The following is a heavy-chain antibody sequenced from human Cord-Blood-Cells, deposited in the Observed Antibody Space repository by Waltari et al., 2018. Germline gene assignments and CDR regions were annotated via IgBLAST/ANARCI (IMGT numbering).Heavy chain of an antibody. CDR1: GFPFSSYE. J-gene: IGHJ3*02. D-gene: IGHD2-2*01. CDR3: ARMPPTADAFDI. CDR2: ISSSGSTI. Sequence: EVQLVESGGGLVQPGGSLRLSCAASGFPFSSYETTWVRQAPGKGLEWVSYISSSGSTIYYADSVKGRFTISRDNAKNSLYLQMNSLRAEDTAVYYCARMPPTADAFDIWGQGTMVTVSS. V-gene: IGHV3-48*03.